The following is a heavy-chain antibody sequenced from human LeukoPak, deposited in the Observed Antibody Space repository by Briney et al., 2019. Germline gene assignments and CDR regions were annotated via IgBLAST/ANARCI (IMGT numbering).Heavy chain of an antibody. CDR3: ARELKEQLWEREVIYYYYYYMDV. CDR2: INPNSGGT. D-gene: IGHD5-18*01. Sequence: ASVKVSCKASGYTFTGYYMHWVRQAPGQGLEWMGWINPNSGGTKYAQKFQGRVTMTTDTSTSTAYMELRSLRSDDTAVYYCARELKEQLWEREVIYYYYYYMDVWGKGTTVTVSS. V-gene: IGHV1-2*02. J-gene: IGHJ6*03. CDR1: GYTFTGYY.